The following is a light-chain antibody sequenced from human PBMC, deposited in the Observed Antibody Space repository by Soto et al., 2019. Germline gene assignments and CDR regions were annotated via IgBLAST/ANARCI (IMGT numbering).Light chain of an antibody. CDR2: EVS. Sequence: QSALTQPASVSGSPGQWITISCTGTSSDVGGYNYVSWYQQHPGKAPKLMIYEVSNRPSGVSNRFSGSKSGNTASLTISGLQAEDEADYYCSSYTSSSTWVFCGGTKLTVL. V-gene: IGLV2-14*01. CDR1: SSDVGGYNY. J-gene: IGLJ3*02. CDR3: SSYTSSSTWV.